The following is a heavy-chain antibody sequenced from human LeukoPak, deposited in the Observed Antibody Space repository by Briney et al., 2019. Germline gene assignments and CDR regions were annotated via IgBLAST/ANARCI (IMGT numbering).Heavy chain of an antibody. J-gene: IGHJ4*02. D-gene: IGHD2/OR15-2a*01. V-gene: IGHV3-30*02. CDR3: ATDGIPSATALAN. CDR2: IKYDGSKI. Sequence: GGSLRLSCEPSGFSFSHYGIHWVRQVPGMGLEWVAFIKYDGSKIYYAESVQGRFTISRDNSKNNLFLQMTRMRPQDTAVYYCATDGIPSATALANWGQGTLVTVSS. CDR1: GFSFSHYG.